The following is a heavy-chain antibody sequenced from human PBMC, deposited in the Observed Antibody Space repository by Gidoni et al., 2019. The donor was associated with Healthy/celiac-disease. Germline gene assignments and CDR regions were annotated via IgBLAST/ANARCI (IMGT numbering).Heavy chain of an antibody. V-gene: IGHV3-53*04. CDR1: GFTVISHY. D-gene: IGHD5-12*01. J-gene: IGHJ2*01. CDR3: ARDALRVATTDYPPWWYFDL. Sequence: EVQLVESGGGLVQPGGSLRLSFAASGFTVISHYMSWVRHAPGKGLEWVSVSYSGGSTYYADAVKGRFTISRHNSKNTLYLQMNSLRAEDTAVYYCARDALRVATTDYPPWWYFDLWGRGTLVTVSS. CDR2: SYSGGST.